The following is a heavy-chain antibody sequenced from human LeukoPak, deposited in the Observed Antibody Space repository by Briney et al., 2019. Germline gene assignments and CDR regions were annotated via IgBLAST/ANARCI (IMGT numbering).Heavy chain of an antibody. D-gene: IGHD1-1*01. J-gene: IGHJ4*02. CDR2: INHSGST. CDR3: ARGKSWNHFDY. Sequence: PSETLSLTCAVYGGSFSGYYWSWIRQPPGKGLEWIGEINHSGSTDYNVSLKIPVTISVDTSKIQFSLKLSSVAAADTAVYYCARGKSWNHFDYWGQGTLVTVSS. V-gene: IGHV4-34*01. CDR1: GGSFSGYY.